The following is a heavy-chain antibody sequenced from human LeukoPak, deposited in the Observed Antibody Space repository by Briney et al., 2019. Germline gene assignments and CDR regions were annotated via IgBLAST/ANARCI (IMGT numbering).Heavy chain of an antibody. Sequence: ASVKVSCKASGYTFTGHYIHWVRQAPGQGLEWMGWINPNSGGTKYAQKFQGRVTMTRDASISTAYMELSKLRSDDTAVYSCARDYGFYSGLYFFDYWGQGTLVTVSS. CDR1: GYTFTGHY. CDR3: ARDYGFYSGLYFFDY. CDR2: INPNSGGT. V-gene: IGHV1-2*02. J-gene: IGHJ4*02. D-gene: IGHD1-26*01.